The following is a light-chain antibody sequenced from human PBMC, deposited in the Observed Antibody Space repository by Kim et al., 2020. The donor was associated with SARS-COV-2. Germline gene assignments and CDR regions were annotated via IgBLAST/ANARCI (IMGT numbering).Light chain of an antibody. V-gene: IGLV3-1*01. CDR3: QAWDSSTVV. CDR1: KLGDNR. Sequence: VAPGQTVSITCSGGKLGDNRACWYRQKPGQSPVVVIYEDKKRPAGIPGRFSGANSENTATLTISGTQAMDEADYYCQAWDSSTVVFGGGTQLTVL. J-gene: IGLJ2*01. CDR2: EDK.